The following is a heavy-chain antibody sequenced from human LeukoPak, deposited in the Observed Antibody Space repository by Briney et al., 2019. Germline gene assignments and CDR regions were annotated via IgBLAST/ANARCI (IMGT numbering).Heavy chain of an antibody. J-gene: IGHJ6*03. CDR2: IIPMVGTA. CDR3: ASSEIRITMVRGVIGDYYYMDV. V-gene: IGHV1-69*05. Sequence: SGKVAWKASARTFSSFSIGWVRQAPGEGIEWMGGIIPMVGTANDEQKFQGSVTITTDEPTSTAYMELSSLRSEDTAVYYCASSEIRITMVRGVIGDYYYMDVWGKGTTVTVSS. D-gene: IGHD3-10*01. CDR1: ARTFSSFS.